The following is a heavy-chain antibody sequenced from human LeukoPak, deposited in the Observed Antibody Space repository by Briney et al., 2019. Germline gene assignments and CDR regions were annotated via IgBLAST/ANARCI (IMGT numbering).Heavy chain of an antibody. CDR2: ITYDGSNK. V-gene: IGHV3-30*04. J-gene: IGHJ4*02. D-gene: IGHD2-15*01. Sequence: GGSLRLSCAASGFTFSSYAMNWVRQAPGKGLEWVAVITYDGSNKYYADSVKGRFTISRDNSKNTLYLQMNSLRAEDTAVYYCARDQRCIIRSCSPGFDYRGQGTLVTVSS. CDR3: ARDQRCIIRSCSPGFDY. CDR1: GFTFSSYA.